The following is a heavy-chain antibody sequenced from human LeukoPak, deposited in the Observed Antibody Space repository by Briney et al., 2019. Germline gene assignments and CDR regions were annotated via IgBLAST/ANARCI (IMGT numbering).Heavy chain of an antibody. V-gene: IGHV1-24*01. CDR2: FDPEDGET. D-gene: IGHD6-19*01. J-gene: IGHJ4*02. Sequence: ASVKVSCKVSGYTLTELSMHWVRQAPGKGLEWMGGFDPEDGETIYAQKFQGRVTMTEDTSTDTAYMELSSLRSEDTAVYYCATDSSGWRSFDYWGQGTLVTVSS. CDR1: GYTLTELS. CDR3: ATDSSGWRSFDY.